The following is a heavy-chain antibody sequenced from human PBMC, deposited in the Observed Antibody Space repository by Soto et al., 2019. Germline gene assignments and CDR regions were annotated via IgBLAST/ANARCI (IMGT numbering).Heavy chain of an antibody. V-gene: IGHV1-46*01. D-gene: IGHD6-13*01. CDR2: FNPTSGSK. CDR3: ARDVAAGDY. CDR1: GYTFLTYY. Sequence: VQLVQSGAEVKKPGAAVKLSCKASGYTFLTYYIHCVRQATRQGLEWMGIFNPTSGSKNYAQKFQAKVHLTMDTSKMTVSMELSSLRFDDTAVYYCARDVAAGDYWVQRTLVPVSS. J-gene: IGHJ4*02.